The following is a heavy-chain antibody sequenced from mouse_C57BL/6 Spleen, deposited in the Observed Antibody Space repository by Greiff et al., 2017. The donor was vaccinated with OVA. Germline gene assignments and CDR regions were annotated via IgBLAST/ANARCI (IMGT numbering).Heavy chain of an antibody. J-gene: IGHJ2*01. CDR1: GYTFTSYW. CDR3: ARSGYYGRSYYFDY. D-gene: IGHD1-1*01. V-gene: IGHV1-52*01. CDR2: IDPSDSET. Sequence: QVQLKQSGAELVRPGSSVKLSCKASGYTFTSYWMHWVKQRPIQGLEWIGNIDPSDSETHYNQKFKDKATLTVDKSSSTAYMQLSSLTSEDSAVYYCARSGYYGRSYYFDYWGQGTTLTVSS.